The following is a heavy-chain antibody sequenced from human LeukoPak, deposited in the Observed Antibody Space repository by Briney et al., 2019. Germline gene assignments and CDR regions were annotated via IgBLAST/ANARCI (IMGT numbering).Heavy chain of an antibody. CDR3: SKSRYNWNYWFDL. D-gene: IGHD1-7*01. V-gene: IGHV3-23*01. J-gene: IGHJ5*02. Sequence: PGGSLRLSCAASGFTFSSYAMTWLRQAPGKGLEWVSAISGSGGSTYYADSVKGRFTISRDNSKNTLYVQMNSLRAEDTAVYYFSKSRYNWNYWFDLWGQGTLVSVS. CDR2: ISGSGGST. CDR1: GFTFSSYA.